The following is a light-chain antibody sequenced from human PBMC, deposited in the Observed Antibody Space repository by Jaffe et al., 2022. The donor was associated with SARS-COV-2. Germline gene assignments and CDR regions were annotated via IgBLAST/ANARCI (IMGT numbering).Light chain of an antibody. J-gene: IGKJ1*01. Sequence: EIVMTQSPATLSVSPGERATLSCRASQSLSSNLAWYQQKPGQAPRLLIYGASTRATGIPARFSGSGSGTEFTLTISSLQSEDFAVYYCQQYTNSWTFGQGTKVEIK. V-gene: IGKV3-15*01. CDR2: GAS. CDR1: QSLSSN. CDR3: QQYTNSWT.